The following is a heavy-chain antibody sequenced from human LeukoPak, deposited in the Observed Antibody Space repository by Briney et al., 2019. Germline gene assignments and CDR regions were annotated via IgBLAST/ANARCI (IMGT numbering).Heavy chain of an antibody. Sequence: GGSLRLSCAASGFTVSSNYMSWVRQAPGKGLEGVSVIYSGGSTYYADSVKGRFTISRDNSKNTLYLQMNSLRAEDTAVYYCARGQGIGYYYDSSGIGYFDYWGQGTLVTVSS. CDR2: IYSGGST. D-gene: IGHD3-22*01. CDR3: ARGQGIGYYYDSSGIGYFDY. CDR1: GFTVSSNY. J-gene: IGHJ4*02. V-gene: IGHV3-66*02.